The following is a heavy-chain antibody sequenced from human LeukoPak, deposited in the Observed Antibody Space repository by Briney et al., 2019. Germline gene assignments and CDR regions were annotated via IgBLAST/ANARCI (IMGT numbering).Heavy chain of an antibody. D-gene: IGHD6-6*01. CDR1: GFTFSDYY. Sequence: GGSLRLSCAASGFTFSDYYMTWIRQAPGKGLEWVSYITSSATTYYADSVKGRFTISRDNAKTSLYLQMNSLRAEDTAVYYCARDLGPHSSSPNSGAFDIWGQGTMVTVSS. V-gene: IGHV3-11*04. CDR3: ARDLGPHSSSPNSGAFDI. J-gene: IGHJ3*02. CDR2: ITSSATT.